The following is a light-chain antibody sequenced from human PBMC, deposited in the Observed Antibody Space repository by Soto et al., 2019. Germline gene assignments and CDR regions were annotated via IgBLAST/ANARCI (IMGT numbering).Light chain of an antibody. CDR2: AAS. CDR1: QSVDSTY. Sequence: EIVLTQSPGTLSLSPGERATLSCRASQSVDSTYLAWYQQKPDQSPRLLIYAASTRATGIPARFIGNGSGTEFTLTISSLQSEDFAVYHCQQYNNWWTFGQGTKVDIK. CDR3: QQYNNWWT. J-gene: IGKJ1*01. V-gene: IGKV3D-15*01.